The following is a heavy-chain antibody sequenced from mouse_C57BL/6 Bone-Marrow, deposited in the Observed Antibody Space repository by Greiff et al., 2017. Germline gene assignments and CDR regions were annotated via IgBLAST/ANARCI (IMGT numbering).Heavy chain of an antibody. CDR2: ISDGGSYT. CDR1: GFTFSSYA. Sequence: EVQLQESGGGLVKPGGSLKLSCAASGFTFSSYAMSWVRQTPAKRLEWVATISDGGSYTYSPDNVKGRFTISRDNAKNNLYLQMSHLKSEDTAMYYCARESNYGSSWGFAYWGQGTLVTVSA. D-gene: IGHD1-1*01. J-gene: IGHJ3*01. V-gene: IGHV5-4*01. CDR3: ARESNYGSSWGFAY.